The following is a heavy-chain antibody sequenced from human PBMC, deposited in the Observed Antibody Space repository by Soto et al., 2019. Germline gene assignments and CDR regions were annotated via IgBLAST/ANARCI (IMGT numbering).Heavy chain of an antibody. CDR1: GFTFSNYP. V-gene: IGHV3-15*01. CDR2: IKSKTDGGTT. D-gene: IGHD2-15*01. J-gene: IGHJ4*01. Sequence: WGSLRLSCAASGFTFSNYPMGWVRHAPGKGLEWVGRIKSKTDGGTTDYAAPVKGRFTISRDDSKNTLYLQMNSLKTEDTAVYYCTTDLHCSGLYCDYWGNGTLVTVSS. CDR3: TTDLHCSGLYCDY.